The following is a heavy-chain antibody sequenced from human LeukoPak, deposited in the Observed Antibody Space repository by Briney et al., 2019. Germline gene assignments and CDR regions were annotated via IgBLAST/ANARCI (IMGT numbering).Heavy chain of an antibody. CDR3: ARDFPYYYDSSGYYPGPFDY. Sequence: GGSLRLSCAASGFTVSSNYMSWIRQAPGKGLEWVSYISSSGSTIYYADSVKGRFTISRDNAKNSLYLQMNSLRAEDTAVYYCARDFPYYYDSSGYYPGPFDYWGQGTLVTVSS. D-gene: IGHD3-22*01. V-gene: IGHV3-11*01. CDR2: ISSSGSTI. J-gene: IGHJ4*02. CDR1: GFTVSSNY.